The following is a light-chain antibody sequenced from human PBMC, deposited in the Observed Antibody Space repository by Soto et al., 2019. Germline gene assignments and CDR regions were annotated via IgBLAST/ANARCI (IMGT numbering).Light chain of an antibody. CDR1: ARNTGGYDH. CDR2: DVT. Sequence: QSVLTQPPPFSALPGRSIAISCTGTARNTGGYDHVSWYQQHPGKAPKLLIYDVTNRPSGVSSRFSGSKAGRTASLTISGLQTEDEADYYCSSHTSSTALVFGTGTKVTVL. CDR3: SSHTSSTALV. V-gene: IGLV2-14*03. J-gene: IGLJ1*01.